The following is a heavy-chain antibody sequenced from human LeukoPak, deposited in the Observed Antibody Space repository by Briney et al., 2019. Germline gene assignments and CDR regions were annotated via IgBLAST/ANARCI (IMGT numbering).Heavy chain of an antibody. CDR1: GVPFDDYA. CDR2: ISWNSGSI. J-gene: IGHJ6*02. D-gene: IGHD3-10*01. Sequence: GGSLRLSCAASGVPFDDYAMHWVRQAPGKGLEWVSGISWNSGSIGYAASVKGRFTISRDNAKNSLYLQMNSLRAEDTALYYCAKAAYGSGSLSYYYGMDVWGQGTTVTVSS. V-gene: IGHV3-9*01. CDR3: AKAAYGSGSLSYYYGMDV.